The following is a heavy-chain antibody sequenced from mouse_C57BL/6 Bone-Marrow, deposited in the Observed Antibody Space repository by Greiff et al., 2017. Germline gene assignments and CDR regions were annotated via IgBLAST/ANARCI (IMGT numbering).Heavy chain of an antibody. CDR1: GYTFTSYG. D-gene: IGHD2-5*01. V-gene: IGHV1-81*01. J-gene: IGHJ4*01. CDR2: IYPRSGNT. Sequence: VQLQQSGAELARPGASVKLSCKASGYTFTSYGISWVKQRTGQGLEWIGEIYPRSGNTYYNEKFKGKATLTADKSSSTAYMELRSLTSEDSAVYFCAREGAYYSNYDAMDYWGQGTSVTVSS. CDR3: AREGAYYSNYDAMDY.